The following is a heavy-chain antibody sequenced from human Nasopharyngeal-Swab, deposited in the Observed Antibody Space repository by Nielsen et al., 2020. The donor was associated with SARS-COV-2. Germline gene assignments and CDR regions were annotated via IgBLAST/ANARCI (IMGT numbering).Heavy chain of an antibody. D-gene: IGHD1-7*01. J-gene: IGHJ6*02. Sequence: ASVKVSCKASGYTFTSYCLHWVRQAPGQGLEWMGIINPTDGSTSYAQKFEGRVTMTRVMSTSTVYMELNSLRSEDTAVYYCARVLPFRITGTSGMDVWGQGTTVTVSS. CDR1: GYTFTSYC. CDR3: ARVLPFRITGTSGMDV. CDR2: INPTDGST. V-gene: IGHV1-46*01.